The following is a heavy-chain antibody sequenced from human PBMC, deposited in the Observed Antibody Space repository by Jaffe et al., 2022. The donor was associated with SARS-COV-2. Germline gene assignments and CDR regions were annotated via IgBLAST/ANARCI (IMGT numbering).Heavy chain of an antibody. J-gene: IGHJ6*02. V-gene: IGHV3-48*02. CDR1: GFTFSSYS. CDR3: ARCLIAAAGLQYYYYGMDV. D-gene: IGHD6-13*01. Sequence: EVQLVESGGGLVQPGGSLRLSCAASGFTFSSYSMNWVRQAPGKGLEWVSYISSSSSTIYYADSVKGRFTISRDNAKNSLYLQMNSLRDEDTAVYYCARCLIAAAGLQYYYYGMDVWGQGTTVTVSS. CDR2: ISSSSSTI.